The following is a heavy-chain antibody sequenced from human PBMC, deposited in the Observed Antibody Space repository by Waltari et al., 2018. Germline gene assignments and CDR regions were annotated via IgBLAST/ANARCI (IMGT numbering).Heavy chain of an antibody. D-gene: IGHD3-10*01. Sequence: EVQLVESGGGLVQPGGSLRLSCAASGFTFSRYNVNWVRQAPGKGLEWLSYISSFGTTDYADSVKGRFTISRDNADNSLSLQMNSLRAEDTAVYYYARAKTGDYYYYYMDVWGKGTTVTISS. CDR3: ARAKTGDYYYYYMDV. CDR1: GFTFSRYN. V-gene: IGHV3-48*04. CDR2: ISSFGTT. J-gene: IGHJ6*03.